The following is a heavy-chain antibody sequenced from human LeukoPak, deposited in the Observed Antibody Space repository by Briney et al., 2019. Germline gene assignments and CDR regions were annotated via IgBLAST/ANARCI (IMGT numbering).Heavy chain of an antibody. CDR3: VTDRNRGGSY. CDR1: RIMFRRNW. CDR2: INRDGSDI. Sequence: PGGSLRLSCAASRIMFRRNWMTSIRPGPGKGLEWVANINRDGSDIYYVDSVKGRFTISRDNAKNSLYLHMNSLRAEDTAVYYCVTDRNRGGSYWGQGTLVTVSS. D-gene: IGHD3-16*01. J-gene: IGHJ4*02. V-gene: IGHV3-7*01.